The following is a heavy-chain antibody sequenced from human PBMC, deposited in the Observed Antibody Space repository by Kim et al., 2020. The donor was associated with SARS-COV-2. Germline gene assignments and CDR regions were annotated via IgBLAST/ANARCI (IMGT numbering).Heavy chain of an antibody. CDR2: ICSGGSR. CDR1: GFTVAYCY. CDR3: GTDVIYNDSAYFYY. J-gene: IGHJ4*01. V-gene: IGHV3-53*01. Sequence: GGSLRLSCAASGFTVAYCYMGWVRQAPGKGLEWVSFICSGGSRIDADSSVESRFIIRDHYENNPFFQQNNRRAAEEAVYYCGTDVIYNDSAYFYYW. D-gene: IGHD3-16*01.